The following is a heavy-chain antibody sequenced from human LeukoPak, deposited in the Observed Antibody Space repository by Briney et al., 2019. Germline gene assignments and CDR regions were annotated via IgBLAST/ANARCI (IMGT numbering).Heavy chain of an antibody. J-gene: IGHJ4*02. D-gene: IGHD3-10*01. V-gene: IGHV3-48*01. CDR3: TRDRGDAYWFDY. CDR2: ISRSGGNA. CDR1: GFIFSSYS. Sequence: PGGSLRLSCEASGFIFSSYSMNWVRQAPGKGLEWVSHISRSGGNAYYADSVRGRFTISRDTVKNSLFLQMNSLSADDTAVYYCTRDRGDAYWFDYWGQGTLVTVSS.